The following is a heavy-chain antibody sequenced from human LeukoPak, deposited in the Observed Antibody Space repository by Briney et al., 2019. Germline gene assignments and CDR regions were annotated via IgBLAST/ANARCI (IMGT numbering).Heavy chain of an antibody. D-gene: IGHD2-2*01. CDR3: ARDQYGDYGMDV. CDR1: GFTFSSYA. Sequence: GGSLRLSCAASGFTFSSYAMHWVRQAPGKGLEWVAVISSDGSNKYYADSVKGRFTISRDNAKNSLYLQMNSLRAEDTAVYYCARDQYGDYGMDVWGQGTTVTVSS. V-gene: IGHV3-30-3*01. CDR2: ISSDGSNK. J-gene: IGHJ6*02.